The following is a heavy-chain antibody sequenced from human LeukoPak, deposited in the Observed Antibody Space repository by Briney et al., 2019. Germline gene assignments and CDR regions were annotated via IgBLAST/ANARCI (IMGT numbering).Heavy chain of an antibody. J-gene: IGHJ3*02. CDR1: GYTFTGYY. D-gene: IGHD1-26*01. CDR2: INPNSGGT. V-gene: IGHV1-2*04. Sequence: ASVKVSCKASGYTFTGYYMHWVRQAPGQGLEWMGWINPNSGGTNYAQKFQGWVTMTRDTSISTAYMELSRLRSDDTAVYYCATENMGIVGATGGAAFDIWGQGTMVTVSS. CDR3: ATENMGIVGATGGAAFDI.